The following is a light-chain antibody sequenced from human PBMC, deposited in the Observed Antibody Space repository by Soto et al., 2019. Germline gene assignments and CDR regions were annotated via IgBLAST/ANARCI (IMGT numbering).Light chain of an antibody. Sequence: SALTQPASVSGSPGQSITVSCTGTGSDVGGYNYVSWYQQYPSQAPKLMIYDVNKRPSGVSNRFSGSKSGNTASLTISGPQVEDEADYYCSSYTSTNALVFGVGTKVTVL. J-gene: IGLJ1*01. CDR1: GSDVGGYNY. CDR2: DVN. CDR3: SSYTSTNALV. V-gene: IGLV2-14*03.